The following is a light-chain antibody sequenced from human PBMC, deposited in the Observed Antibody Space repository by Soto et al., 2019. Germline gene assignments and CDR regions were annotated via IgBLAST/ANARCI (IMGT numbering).Light chain of an antibody. CDR1: QSVNNN. V-gene: IGKV3-15*01. Sequence: EIVMTQSPATLSMSPGERATLSCRASQSVNNNLAWFQQRVGQAPRLLIYGASTRATGIPARFSGSGSGTEFTLTIFSLRSEDFAVYYCQQYNIWPRTFGQGTKVEIK. CDR3: QQYNIWPRT. J-gene: IGKJ1*01. CDR2: GAS.